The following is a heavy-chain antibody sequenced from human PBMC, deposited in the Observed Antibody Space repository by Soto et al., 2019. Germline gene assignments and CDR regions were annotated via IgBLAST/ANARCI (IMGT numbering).Heavy chain of an antibody. J-gene: IGHJ4*02. D-gene: IGHD2-2*01. CDR3: ARDLGGYCSSTSCSSY. V-gene: IGHV1-46*01. Sequence: SVKVSCKASGYTFTSYYMHWVRQAPGQGLEWMGIINPSGGSTSYAQKFQGRVTMTRDTSTSTVYMELSSLRSEDTAVYYCARDLGGYCSSTSCSSYWGQGTLVTVSS. CDR1: GYTFTSYY. CDR2: INPSGGST.